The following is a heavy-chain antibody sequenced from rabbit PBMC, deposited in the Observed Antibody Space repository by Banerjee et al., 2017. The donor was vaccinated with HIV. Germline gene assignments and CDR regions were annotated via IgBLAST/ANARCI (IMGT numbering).Heavy chain of an antibody. Sequence: QEQLEESGGDLVKPEGSLKLSCKASGIDFSTYGISWVRQAPGKGLEWIGCIYTGSGSTYYASWAKGRFTISKTSSTTVTLQMTSLTAADTATYFCARSNTYYGMDLWGQGTLVTVS. V-gene: IGHV1S45*01. J-gene: IGHJ6*01. CDR1: GIDFSTYG. CDR3: ARSNTYYGMDL. CDR2: IYTGSGST.